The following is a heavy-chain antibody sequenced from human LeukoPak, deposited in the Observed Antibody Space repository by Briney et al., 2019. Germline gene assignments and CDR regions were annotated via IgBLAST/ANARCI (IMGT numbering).Heavy chain of an antibody. D-gene: IGHD3-16*02. Sequence: GGSLRLSCAASGFTFSSYWMSWVRQAPGKGLEWVANIKQDGSEKYYVDSVKGRFTISRDNAKNSLYLQMNSLRAEDTAVYYCARGGIGECYDYVWGSYPIDYWGQGTLVTVSS. CDR2: IKQDGSEK. CDR3: ARGGIGECYDYVWGSYPIDY. CDR1: GFTFSSYW. J-gene: IGHJ4*02. V-gene: IGHV3-7*01.